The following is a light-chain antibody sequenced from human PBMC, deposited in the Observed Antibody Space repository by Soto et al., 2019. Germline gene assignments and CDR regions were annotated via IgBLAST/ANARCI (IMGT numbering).Light chain of an antibody. CDR3: QQYNNWPQT. Sequence: EIVLTQSPATLSLSPGERAALSCRASQSVSSYLAWYQQKPGQAPRLLIYDASTRATDIPARFSGSGSGTEFTLTISSLQSEDFAEYHCQQYNNWPQTFGQGTKV. V-gene: IGKV3-15*01. J-gene: IGKJ1*01. CDR2: DAS. CDR1: QSVSSY.